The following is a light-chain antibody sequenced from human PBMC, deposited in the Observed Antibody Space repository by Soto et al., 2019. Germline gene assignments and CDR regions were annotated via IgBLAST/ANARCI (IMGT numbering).Light chain of an antibody. Sequence: DIVMTQSPDSLAVSLGERATINCKSSQSVLYSSNNKNYLAWYQQKPGQPPKLLIYWACTRESGVPDRFSGSGSGTDFTLTISSLQAEDVAVYYCQQYYSTPLLTFGGGTKVEIK. CDR3: QQYYSTPLLT. CDR1: QSVLYSSNNKNY. CDR2: WAC. J-gene: IGKJ4*01. V-gene: IGKV4-1*01.